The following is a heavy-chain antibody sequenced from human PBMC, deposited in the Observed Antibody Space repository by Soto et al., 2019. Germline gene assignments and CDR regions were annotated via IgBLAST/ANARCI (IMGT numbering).Heavy chain of an antibody. Sequence: SETLSLTCTVSDGSISSYYWNWIRQPPGKGLEWIGYIYYTGSTNYSPSLKSRVTISLGTSKNQFSLKLSSVTAADTAVYYCVAKAKGGDYFDYWGQGALVTVSS. CDR2: IYYTGST. J-gene: IGHJ4*02. D-gene: IGHD3-16*01. CDR3: VAKAKGGDYFDY. CDR1: DGSISSYY. V-gene: IGHV4-59*01.